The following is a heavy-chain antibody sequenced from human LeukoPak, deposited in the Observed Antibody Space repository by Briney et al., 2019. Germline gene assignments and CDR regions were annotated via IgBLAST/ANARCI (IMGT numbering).Heavy chain of an antibody. CDR2: ISGSSSYI. CDR3: ARASIVRRIWGGKSKSYFDY. V-gene: IGHV3-21*01. Sequence: PGGSLRLSCAASGFTFSIYSMNWFRQAPGKGLEWVSFISGSSSYIFYADSVKGRFTISRDNSKNTLSLQMDSLRAEDTAVYYCARASIVRRIWGGKSKSYFDYWGQGTLVTVSS. CDR1: GFTFSIYS. J-gene: IGHJ4*02. D-gene: IGHD3-10*01.